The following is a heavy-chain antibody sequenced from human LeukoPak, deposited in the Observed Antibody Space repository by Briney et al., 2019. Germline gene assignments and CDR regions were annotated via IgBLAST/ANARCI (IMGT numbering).Heavy chain of an antibody. J-gene: IGHJ4*02. V-gene: IGHV3-7*01. D-gene: IGHD4-23*01. Sequence: GGSLRLSCAASGFTFSGYWMTWLRQAPGKGLEWVANIDEDGSAKYYLGSVKGRFTISRDNAENSLYLQMNSLRAEDTAVYYCARSSRELRGYAPWEVMPPFDYWGQGTLVTVSS. CDR3: ARSSRELRGYAPWEVMPPFDY. CDR1: GFTFSGYW. CDR2: IDEDGSAK.